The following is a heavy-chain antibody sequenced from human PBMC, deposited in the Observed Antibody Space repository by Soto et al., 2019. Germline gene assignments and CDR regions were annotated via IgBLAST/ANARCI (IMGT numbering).Heavy chain of an antibody. J-gene: IGHJ6*02. V-gene: IGHV3-30-3*01. CDR2: ISYDGSNN. D-gene: IGHD2-2*01. CDR1: GFTFSSYA. Sequence: LRLSCAASGFTFSSYAMHWVRQAPGKGLEWVAVISYDGSNNYYADSVKGRFTISRDNSKNTLYLQMNSLRAEDTAVYYCASPYCSSTSCFIYYYYGMDVWGQGTTVTVSS. CDR3: ASPYCSSTSCFIYYYYGMDV.